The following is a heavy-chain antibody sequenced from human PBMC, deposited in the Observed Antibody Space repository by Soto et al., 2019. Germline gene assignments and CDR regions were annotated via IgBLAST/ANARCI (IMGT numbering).Heavy chain of an antibody. CDR2: ISYDGSNK. CDR3: AREWELLDYYGMDV. D-gene: IGHD1-26*01. J-gene: IGHJ6*02. V-gene: IGHV3-30-3*01. CDR1: GFTFSSYA. Sequence: QVQLVESGGGVVQPGRSLRLSCAASGFTFSSYAMHWVRQAPGKRLEWVAVISYDGSNKYYADSVKGRFTISRDNSKNTLYLQMNSLRAEDTAVYYCAREWELLDYYGMDVWGQGTTVTVSS.